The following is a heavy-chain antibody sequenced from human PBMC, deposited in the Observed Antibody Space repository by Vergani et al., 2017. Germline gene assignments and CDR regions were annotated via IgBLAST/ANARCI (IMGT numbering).Heavy chain of an antibody. V-gene: IGHV1-2*02. D-gene: IGHD4-11*01. Sequence: QVQLVQSGAEVKKPGASVKVSCKASGYTFTGYYMHWVRQAPGQGLEWMGWINPNSGGTNYAQKFQGRVTMTRNTSISTAYMELSSLRSEDTAVYYCARGRTTVTTRFDPWGQGTLVTVSS. CDR3: ARGRTTVTTRFDP. CDR1: GYTFTGYY. J-gene: IGHJ5*02. CDR2: INPNSGGT.